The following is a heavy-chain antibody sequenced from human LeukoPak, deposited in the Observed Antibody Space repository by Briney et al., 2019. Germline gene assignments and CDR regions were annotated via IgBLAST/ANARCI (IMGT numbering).Heavy chain of an antibody. V-gene: IGHV3-33*01. Sequence: GRSLRLSCAASGFTFSSYGMHWVRQAPGKGLEWVAVIWYDGSNKYYADSVKGRFTISRDNSKNTLYLQMNSLRAEDTAVYYCARELYYYGSGGPLYYYYYGMDVWGQGTTVTVSS. J-gene: IGHJ6*02. CDR1: GFTFSSYG. CDR3: ARELYYYGSGGPLYYYYYGMDV. D-gene: IGHD3-10*01. CDR2: IWYDGSNK.